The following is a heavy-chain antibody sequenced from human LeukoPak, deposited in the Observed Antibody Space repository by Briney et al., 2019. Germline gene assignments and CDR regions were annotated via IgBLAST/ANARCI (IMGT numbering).Heavy chain of an antibody. CDR1: GYTFTGYY. Sequence: GASVKVSCKASGYTFTGYYMHWVRQAPGQGLEWMGWINPNSGGTNYAQKFQGRVTMTRDTSISTAYMELSRLRSDDTAVYYCAKGAEYDILTGYRYYYYYMDVWGKGTTVTISS. V-gene: IGHV1-2*02. CDR3: AKGAEYDILTGYRYYYYYMDV. J-gene: IGHJ6*03. D-gene: IGHD3-9*01. CDR2: INPNSGGT.